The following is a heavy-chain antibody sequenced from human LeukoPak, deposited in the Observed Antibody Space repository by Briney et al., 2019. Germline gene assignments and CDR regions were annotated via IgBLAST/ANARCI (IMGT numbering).Heavy chain of an antibody. CDR1: GYTFTGYY. Sequence: ASVKASCKASGYTFTGYYMHWVRQAPGQGLEWMGRINPNSGGTNYAQKFQGRVTMTRDTSISTAYMELSRLRSDDTAVYYCARASDSSGWYEFDYWGQGTLVTVSS. CDR3: ARASDSSGWYEFDY. D-gene: IGHD6-19*01. V-gene: IGHV1-2*06. CDR2: INPNSGGT. J-gene: IGHJ4*02.